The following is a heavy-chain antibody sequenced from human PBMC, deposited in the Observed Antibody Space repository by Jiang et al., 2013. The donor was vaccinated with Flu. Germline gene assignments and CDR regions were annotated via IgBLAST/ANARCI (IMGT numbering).Heavy chain of an antibody. CDR2: K. V-gene: IGHV2-5*01. D-gene: IGHD4-17*01. CDR3: AHSPSDYGDSMYYFDY. J-gene: IGHJ4*02. Sequence: KRYSPSLKSRLTITKDASKNQVVLTMTNMDPVDTATYYCAHSPSDYGDSMYYFDYWGQGTLVTVSS.